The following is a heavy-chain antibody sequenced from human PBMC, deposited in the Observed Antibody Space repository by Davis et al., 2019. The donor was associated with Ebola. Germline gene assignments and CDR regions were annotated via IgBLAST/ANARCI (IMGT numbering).Heavy chain of an antibody. D-gene: IGHD4-17*01. CDR3: TTLSTVTTMYFDL. CDR2: IKSKTDGGTT. J-gene: IGHJ2*01. CDR1: GFTLNNAW. Sequence: GGSLRLSCVASGFTLNNAWMSWVRRAPGKGLEWVGRIKSKTDGGTTDYAAPVKGRFAMSRDDSKNTLYLQMNSLKIEDTAVYYCTTLSTVTTMYFDLWGRGTLVTVSS. V-gene: IGHV3-15*01.